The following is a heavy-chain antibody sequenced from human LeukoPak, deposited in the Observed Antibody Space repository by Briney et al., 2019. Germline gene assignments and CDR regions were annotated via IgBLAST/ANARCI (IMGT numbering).Heavy chain of an antibody. J-gene: IGHJ4*02. V-gene: IGHV5-51*01. CDR2: IYPGDSDT. CDR3: ARRGYCSSTSCYAIDY. Sequence: GESLKISCKGSGYSFTSYWIGWVRQMPGKGLEWTGIIYPGDSDTRYSPSFQGQVTISVDKSISTAYLQWSSLKASDTAMYYCARRGYCSSTSCYAIDYWGQGTLVTVSS. D-gene: IGHD2-2*01. CDR1: GYSFTSYW.